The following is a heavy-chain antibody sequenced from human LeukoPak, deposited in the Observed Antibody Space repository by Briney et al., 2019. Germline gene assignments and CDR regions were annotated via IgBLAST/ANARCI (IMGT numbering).Heavy chain of an antibody. CDR1: GYTFTGYY. CDR2: INPNSGDT. V-gene: IGHV1-2*02. Sequence: ASVKVSCKASGYTFTGYYMHWVRQAPGQGLEWMGWINPNSGDTNCAQKFQGRVTMTRDTSISTAYMELSRLRSDDTAVYYCARAMITFGGVIADRGEGANIGAGRTAIHYYHYYMDVWGKGTTVTVSS. D-gene: IGHD3-16*02. J-gene: IGHJ6*03. CDR3: ARAMITFGGVIADRGEGANIGAGRTAIHYYHYYMDV.